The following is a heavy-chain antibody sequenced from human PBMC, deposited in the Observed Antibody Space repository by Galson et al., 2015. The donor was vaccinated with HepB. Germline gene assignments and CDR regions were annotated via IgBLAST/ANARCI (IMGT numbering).Heavy chain of an antibody. D-gene: IGHD6-19*01. CDR2: IYSGGST. J-gene: IGHJ4*02. Sequence: SLRLSCAASRITFSNYMSWVRQAPGKGLEWVSVIYSGGSTYYADSVKGRFTISRDNSKNTLYLQMNSLRAEDTAVYYCARDLASYSSGWYYYFDYWGQGTLVTVSS. CDR1: RITFSNY. CDR3: ARDLASYSSGWYYYFDY. V-gene: IGHV3-66*01.